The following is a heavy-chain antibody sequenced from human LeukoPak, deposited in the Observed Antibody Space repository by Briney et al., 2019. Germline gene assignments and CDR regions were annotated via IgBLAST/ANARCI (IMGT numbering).Heavy chain of an antibody. CDR2: INPNSGGT. J-gene: IGHJ4*02. V-gene: IGHV1-2*02. CDR1: GFTFTSYY. D-gene: IGHD6-19*01. Sequence: ASVKVSCKASGFTFTSYYVYWVRQAPGQGLEWMGWINPNSGGTNYAQKFQGRVTMTRDTSISTAYMELSRLRADDTAVYYCARPRGSSGWLDYWGQGTPVTVSS. CDR3: ARPRGSSGWLDY.